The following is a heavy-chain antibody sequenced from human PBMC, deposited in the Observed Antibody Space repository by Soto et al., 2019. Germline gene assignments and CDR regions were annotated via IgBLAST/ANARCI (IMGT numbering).Heavy chain of an antibody. CDR2: ISFDESNK. D-gene: IGHD2-2*01. J-gene: IGHJ6*02. CDR1: GFTFSSYG. V-gene: IGHV3-30*18. CDR3: ANDLGSSTSYRDYSYGIDV. Sequence: QVQLVESGGDVVQPGRSLRLSCAASGFTFSSYGMHWVRQAPGKGLEWVAVISFDESNKYYADSLKGRVTISRDNSKNTLYLQMNRLRAEDTAVYYCANDLGSSTSYRDYSYGIDVWGQGTTVTVSS.